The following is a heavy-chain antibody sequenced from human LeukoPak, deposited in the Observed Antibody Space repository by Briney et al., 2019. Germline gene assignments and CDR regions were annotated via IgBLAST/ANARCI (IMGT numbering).Heavy chain of an antibody. CDR2: INPFNGNT. D-gene: IGHD6-19*01. CDR3: ARDYTSAEWLGFAFDV. Sequence: ASVKVSCKASGYTFTRYAISWVRQAPGQGLEWMGWINPFNGNTNDAERFQGRVIMTTDTSTRTAYMELRSLRSDDTAVYYCARDYTSAEWLGFAFDVWGQGTMISVSS. J-gene: IGHJ3*01. V-gene: IGHV1-18*01. CDR1: GYTFTRYA.